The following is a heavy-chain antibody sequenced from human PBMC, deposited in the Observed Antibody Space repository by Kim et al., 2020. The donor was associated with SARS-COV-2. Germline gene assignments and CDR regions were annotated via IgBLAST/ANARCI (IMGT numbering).Heavy chain of an antibody. CDR3: ARARVEYSSSRGWFDP. Sequence: TFQGRVTITADESTSTAYMELSSLRSEDTAVYYCARARVEYSSSRGWFDPWGQGTLVTVSS. V-gene: IGHV1-69*01. J-gene: IGHJ5*02. D-gene: IGHD6-6*01.